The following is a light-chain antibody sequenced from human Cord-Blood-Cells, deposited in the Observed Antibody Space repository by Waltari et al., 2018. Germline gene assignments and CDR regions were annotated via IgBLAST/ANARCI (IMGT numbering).Light chain of an antibody. CDR3: QQYGSSPRT. Sequence: EIVFTQSPGTLSLSPGERVTLSCRARQSVSSSYLAWYQQKPGQAPRLLSYGASSRATGIPYRSSGSGSGTDFTLTISRLEPEDFAVYYCQQYGSSPRTFGQGTKVEIK. V-gene: IGKV3-20*01. CDR2: GAS. J-gene: IGKJ1*01. CDR1: QSVSSSY.